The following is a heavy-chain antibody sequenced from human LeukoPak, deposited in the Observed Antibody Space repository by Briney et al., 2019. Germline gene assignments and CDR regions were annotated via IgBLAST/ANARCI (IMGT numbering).Heavy chain of an antibody. Sequence: GGSLRLSCAASGFTFSSYAMSWVRQAPGKGLEWVSAISGSGGSTHYADSVKGRFTISRDNSKNTLYLQMNSLRAEDTAVYYCACKYYDILTGYYSFDYWGQGTLVTVSS. D-gene: IGHD3-9*01. CDR3: ACKYYDILTGYYSFDY. V-gene: IGHV3-23*01. CDR2: ISGSGGST. J-gene: IGHJ4*02. CDR1: GFTFSSYA.